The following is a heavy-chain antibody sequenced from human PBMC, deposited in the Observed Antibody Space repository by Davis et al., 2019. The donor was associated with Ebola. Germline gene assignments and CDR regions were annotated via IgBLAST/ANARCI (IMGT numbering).Heavy chain of an antibody. V-gene: IGHV3-23*01. CDR3: AKRWQVRYFGY. Sequence: GESLKISCAASGFNFSNYALSWVRQAAGKGLEWVSSISGSAGSARYADSVKGRFTISRDNAENSLYLQMNSLRVEDTAVYYCAKRWQVRYFGYWGQGTLVTVSS. CDR1: GFNFSNYA. CDR2: ISGSAGSA. D-gene: IGHD4-23*01. J-gene: IGHJ4*02.